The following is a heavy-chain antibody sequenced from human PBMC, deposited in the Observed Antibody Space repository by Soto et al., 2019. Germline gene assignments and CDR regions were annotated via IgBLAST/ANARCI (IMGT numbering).Heavy chain of an antibody. V-gene: IGHV1-2*02. Sequence: SVKVSCKASGYTFTGYYMHWVRQAPGQGLECMGWINPNSGGTNYAQKFQGRVTMTRDTSISTAYMELSRLRSDDTAVYYCARGGTYYDFWSGFRVFWFDPWGHGTLVTVSS. CDR2: INPNSGGT. CDR1: GYTFTGYY. D-gene: IGHD3-3*01. CDR3: ARGGTYYDFWSGFRVFWFDP. J-gene: IGHJ5*02.